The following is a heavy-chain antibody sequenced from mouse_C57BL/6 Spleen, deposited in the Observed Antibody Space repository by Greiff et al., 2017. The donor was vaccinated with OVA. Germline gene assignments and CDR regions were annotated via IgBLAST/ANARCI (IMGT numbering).Heavy chain of an antibody. CDR1: GFTFSSYA. V-gene: IGHV5-9-1*02. D-gene: IGHD1-2*01. J-gene: IGHJ3*01. CDR2: ISSGGDSI. Sequence: EVQRVESGEGLVKPGGSLKLSCAASGFTFSSYAMSWVRQTPEKRLEWVAYISSGGDSIYYADTVTGRFTISRDNARNTLYLQMSSLKSEDTAMYYCTREKEYYYGSAWFAYWGQGTLVTVSA. CDR3: TREKEYYYGSAWFAY.